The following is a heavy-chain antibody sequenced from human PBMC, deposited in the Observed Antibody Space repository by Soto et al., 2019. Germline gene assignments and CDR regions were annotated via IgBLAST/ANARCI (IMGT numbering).Heavy chain of an antibody. D-gene: IGHD2-8*01. V-gene: IGHV4-59*01. CDR3: ARDKAGDCTNGVCGSDWFDP. J-gene: IGHJ5*02. CDR1: GGSISSYY. CDR2: IYYSGST. Sequence: QVQLQESGPGLVKPSETLSLTCTVSGGSISSYYWSWIRQPPGKGREWIGYIYYSGSTNYNPSLKSRVTISVDTSKNQFSLKLSSVTAADTAVYYCARDKAGDCTNGVCGSDWFDPWGQGTLVTVSS.